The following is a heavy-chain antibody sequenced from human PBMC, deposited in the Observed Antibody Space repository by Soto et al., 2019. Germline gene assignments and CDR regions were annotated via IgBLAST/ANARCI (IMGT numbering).Heavy chain of an antibody. CDR3: AKGIRDSLRWSALDY. Sequence: GGSLRLSCAASGFTFNNYAMSWVRQAPGKGLEWVSAISGSGGSTYYADSVKGRFTISRDNSKNTLYLQMNSLRAEDTAVYYCAKGIRDSLRWSALDYWGQGTLVTVSS. J-gene: IGHJ4*02. CDR1: GFTFNNYA. V-gene: IGHV3-23*01. D-gene: IGHD4-17*01. CDR2: ISGSGGST.